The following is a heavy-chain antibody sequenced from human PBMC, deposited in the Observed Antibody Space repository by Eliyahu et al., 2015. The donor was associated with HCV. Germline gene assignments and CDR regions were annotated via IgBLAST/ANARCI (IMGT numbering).Heavy chain of an antibody. CDR1: GFPLSTYW. V-gene: IGHV3-74*01. CDR3: ARQFDF. J-gene: IGHJ3*01. CDR2: INSDGSST. Sequence: EVQLVESGXALVQXGGSLXLSCXASGFPLSTYWMHWVRQAPGKGLVWVSRINSDGSSTSYDDSVKGRFTISRDIPKNTLYLQMNNLRAEDTAVYYCARQFDFWGQGTVVTVSS.